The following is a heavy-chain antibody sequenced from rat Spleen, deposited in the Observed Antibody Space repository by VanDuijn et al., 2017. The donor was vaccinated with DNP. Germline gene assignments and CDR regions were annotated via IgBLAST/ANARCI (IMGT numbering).Heavy chain of an antibody. J-gene: IGHJ1*01. D-gene: IGHD1-3*01. CDR2: INTDGDSA. CDR3: VRRLFVYGSNAHWYIDF. V-gene: IGHV5-58*01. CDR1: GFTFNTYW. Sequence: EVQLVETGGGLVQPGRSLKVSCVVSGFTFNTYWMYWIRQAPGKGLEWVASINTDGDSAYYLDSVKGRFTVSRDNAENTAYLQMNSLRFDDTATYYLVRRLFVYGSNAHWYIDFWGPGTMVTVSS.